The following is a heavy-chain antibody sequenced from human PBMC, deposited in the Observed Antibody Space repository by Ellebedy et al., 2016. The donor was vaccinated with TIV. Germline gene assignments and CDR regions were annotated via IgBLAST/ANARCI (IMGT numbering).Heavy chain of an antibody. Sequence: ASVKVSCXASGYTFTSYYMHWVRQAPGQGLEWMGIINPSGGSTSYAQKFQGRVTMTTDTSTSTAYMELRSLRSDDTAVYYCARGIAVAGLWGQGTLVTVSS. V-gene: IGHV1-46*01. J-gene: IGHJ4*02. CDR2: INPSGGST. CDR1: GYTFTSYY. CDR3: ARGIAVAGL. D-gene: IGHD6-19*01.